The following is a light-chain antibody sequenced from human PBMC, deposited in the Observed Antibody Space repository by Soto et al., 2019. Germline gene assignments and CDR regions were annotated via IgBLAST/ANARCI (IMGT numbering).Light chain of an antibody. CDR1: HVINGH. CDR2: SAS. CDR3: KQLNSYPRT. V-gene: IGKV1-9*01. J-gene: IGKJ4*01. Sequence: IQWTHSPSSLFASVGDRFHITCLASHVINGHSAWYQLKPGKAPNLLIYSASTLHSAVPPKFSGSGSGTDFTLTISSLQPEDFATYYCKQLNSYPRTLGGGTTVDI.